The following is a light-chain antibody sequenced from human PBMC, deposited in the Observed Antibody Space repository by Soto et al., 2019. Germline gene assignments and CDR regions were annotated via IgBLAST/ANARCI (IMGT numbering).Light chain of an antibody. J-gene: IGKJ1*01. Sequence: LTQSPDDLSLSPGDRATLSCRASQSVSSSYLAWYQQKPGQVPRLFIYGASRRATGIPDRFSGSGSGTDFTLTISSLEPEDFAAYYCQQCCSTPRTFGQGTKVDI. CDR3: QQCCSTPRT. CDR1: QSVSSSY. V-gene: IGKV3-20*01. CDR2: GAS.